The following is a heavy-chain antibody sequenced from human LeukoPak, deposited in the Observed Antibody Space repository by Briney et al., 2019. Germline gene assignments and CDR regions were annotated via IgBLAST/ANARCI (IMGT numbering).Heavy chain of an antibody. V-gene: IGHV3-74*01. J-gene: IGHJ4*02. CDR3: ARVSQFPGISSDY. CDR2: ISSDGWST. D-gene: IGHD2-21*01. CDR1: GFIFSSHW. Sequence: PGGSLTVFCAASGFIFSSHWMHWVRQAPGKGLVWVSRISSDGWSTSYADSVKGRFTASRDNAENTLYLQMNSLRAEDTAVYYCARVSQFPGISSDYWGQGSLVTVSS.